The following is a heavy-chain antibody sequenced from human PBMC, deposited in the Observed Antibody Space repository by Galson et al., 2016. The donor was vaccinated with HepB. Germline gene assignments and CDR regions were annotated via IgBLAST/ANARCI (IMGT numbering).Heavy chain of an antibody. CDR3: AHGSGWLFDY. CDR2: IYWNDDN. CDR1: GFSLTTTAVG. Sequence: PALVKPTQTLTLTCPFSGFSLTTTAVGVGWFRQPPGKALEWLALIYWNDDNHYSPSLRSRLTLTKDTPKNHVVLTMTNMDPVDTATYYWAHGSGWLFDYWGQGTLVTVSS. V-gene: IGHV2-5*01. D-gene: IGHD6-19*01. J-gene: IGHJ4*02.